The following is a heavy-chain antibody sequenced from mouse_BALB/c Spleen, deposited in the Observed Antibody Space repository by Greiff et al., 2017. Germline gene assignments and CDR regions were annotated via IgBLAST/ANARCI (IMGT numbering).Heavy chain of an antibody. CDR2: ISNGGGST. D-gene: IGHD2-4*01. V-gene: IGHV5-12-2*01. Sequence: EVQVVESGGGLVQPGGSLKLSCAASGFTFSSYTMSWVRQTPEKRLEWVAYISNGGGSTYYPDTVKGRFTISRDNPKNTLFLQMTSLRSEDTAMYYCARDDYDDAMDYWGQGTSVTVSS. CDR1: GFTFSSYT. CDR3: ARDDYDDAMDY. J-gene: IGHJ4*01.